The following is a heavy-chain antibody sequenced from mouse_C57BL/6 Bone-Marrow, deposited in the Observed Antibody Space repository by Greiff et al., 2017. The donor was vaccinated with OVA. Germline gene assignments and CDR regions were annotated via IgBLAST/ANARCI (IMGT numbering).Heavy chain of an antibody. CDR2: IYPGNGDT. J-gene: IGHJ4*01. Sequence: QVQLKQSGAELVRPGASVKMSCKASGYTFTSYNMHWVKQTPRQGLEWIGAIYPGNGDTSYNQKFKGKATLTVDKSSSTDYMQLSSLTSEDSAVYFCARGIYYGNYYAMDYWGQGTSVTVSS. CDR1: GYTFTSYN. V-gene: IGHV1-12*01. CDR3: ARGIYYGNYYAMDY. D-gene: IGHD2-1*01.